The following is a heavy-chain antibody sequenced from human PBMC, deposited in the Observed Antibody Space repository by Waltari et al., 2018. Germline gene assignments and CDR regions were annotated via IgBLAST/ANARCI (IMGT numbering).Heavy chain of an antibody. CDR2: IYHLGNT. CDR1: GDSISTGFY. J-gene: IGHJ4*02. V-gene: IGHV4-38-2*01. D-gene: IGHD3-22*01. Sequence: QQQLQESGPGLVKPSETLSLTCPVSGDSISTGFYWGWVRQTPGKGLEWIGSIYHLGNTRYNPPLNSRAAVSMDMSKNQFSLRLTAVTAADTAVYYCARHRLDRGDSFDFWGQGVLVTVSS. CDR3: ARHRLDRGDSFDF.